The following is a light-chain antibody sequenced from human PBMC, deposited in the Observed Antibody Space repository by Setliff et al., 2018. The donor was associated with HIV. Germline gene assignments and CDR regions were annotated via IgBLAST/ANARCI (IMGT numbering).Light chain of an antibody. CDR3: QSYDTSTVI. V-gene: IGLV6-57*01. Sequence: NFMLTQPHSVSESPGKTVAISCTRSSGSIASNYVQWYQQRPGSSPTTVIYEDDRRPSGVPDRFSGSIDSSSNSASLTISGLKTEDDAEYYCQSYDTSTVIFGEGTKVTVL. CDR2: EDD. CDR1: SGSIASNY. J-gene: IGLJ2*01.